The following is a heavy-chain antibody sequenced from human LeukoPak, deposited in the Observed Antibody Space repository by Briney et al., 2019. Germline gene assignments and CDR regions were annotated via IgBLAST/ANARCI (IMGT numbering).Heavy chain of an antibody. Sequence: ASVKVSCKASGYTFTGYYMHWVRQAPGQGLEWMGWINPNSGGTNYAQKFQGRVTMTRDTSISTAYMELSRLRSDDTAVYYCARGWKSGYSSSWFLRPYYFDYWGQGTLVTVSS. CDR3: ARGWKSGYSSSWFLRPYYFDY. D-gene: IGHD6-13*01. V-gene: IGHV1-2*02. CDR1: GYTFTGYY. J-gene: IGHJ4*02. CDR2: INPNSGGT.